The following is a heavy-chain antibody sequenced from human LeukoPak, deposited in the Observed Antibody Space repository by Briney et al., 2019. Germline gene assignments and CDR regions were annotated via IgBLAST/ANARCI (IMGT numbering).Heavy chain of an antibody. CDR2: IYYSGST. CDR1: GGSISSYY. Sequence: PSETLSLTCTVSGGSISSYYWSWIRQPPGKGLEWIGYIYYSGSTNYNPSLKSRVTISVDTSKNQFSLKLSSVTAADTAVYYCARAGTGINDYWGQGTLVTVSS. V-gene: IGHV4-59*12. CDR3: ARAGTGINDY. D-gene: IGHD1-14*01. J-gene: IGHJ4*02.